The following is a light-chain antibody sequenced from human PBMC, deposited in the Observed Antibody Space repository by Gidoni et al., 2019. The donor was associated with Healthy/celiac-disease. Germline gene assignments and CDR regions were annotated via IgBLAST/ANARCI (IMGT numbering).Light chain of an antibody. CDR2: AAS. CDR1: HGIRND. J-gene: IGKJ1*01. Sequence: AIQMTHSPSSLSASVGDRVTITCRASHGIRNDLGWYQQKPGNAPKLLIYAASSLQSGVPSRFSGSGSGKDFTLTISSLQPEDFATYYCLQDYNYPRTFGQGTKVEIK. V-gene: IGKV1-6*01. CDR3: LQDYNYPRT.